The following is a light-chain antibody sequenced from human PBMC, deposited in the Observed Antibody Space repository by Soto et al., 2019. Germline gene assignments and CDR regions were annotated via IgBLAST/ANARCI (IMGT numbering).Light chain of an antibody. CDR2: EVT. Sequence: QSVLTQPPSASGSPGQSVTISCTGTSSDVGNYNYVSWYQQHPGKAPKLMIYEVTKRPSGVPDRFSGSKSGNTASLTVSGLQAEDEADYYCSSYAGSKTLFGGGTKLNVL. J-gene: IGLJ3*02. V-gene: IGLV2-8*01. CDR1: SSDVGNYNY. CDR3: SSYAGSKTL.